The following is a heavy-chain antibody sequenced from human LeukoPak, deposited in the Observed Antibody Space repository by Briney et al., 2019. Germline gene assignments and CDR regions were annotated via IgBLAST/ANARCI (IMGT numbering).Heavy chain of an antibody. J-gene: IGHJ4*02. CDR3: ARCHYYDSSGYYEEDY. CDR1: GGSISSGDYY. Sequence: SETLSLTCTVSGGSISSGDYYWSWIRQPPGKGLEWIGRIYTSGSTNYNPSLKSRVTMSVDTSKNQFSLKLSSVTAADTAVYYCARCHYYDSSGYYEEDYWGQGTLVTVSS. V-gene: IGHV4-61*02. CDR2: IYTSGST. D-gene: IGHD3-22*01.